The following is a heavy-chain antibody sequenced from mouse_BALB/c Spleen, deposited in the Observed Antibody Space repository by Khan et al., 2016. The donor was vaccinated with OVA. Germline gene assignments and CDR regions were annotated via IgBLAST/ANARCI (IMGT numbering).Heavy chain of an antibody. D-gene: IGHD3-2*02. CDR1: GYIFTSYW. CDR3: AREEALFHFDH. V-gene: IGHV1-76*01. Sequence: VQLQESGAELVRPGASVKLSCKTSGYIFTSYWIHWVKQRPGQGLEWIARIYPGNDNSYYNEKFKDKATLTADKSSSTAYMQLSSLKSEDSDVCFCAREEALFHFDHWGQGTTLTVSA. J-gene: IGHJ2*01. CDR2: IYPGNDNS.